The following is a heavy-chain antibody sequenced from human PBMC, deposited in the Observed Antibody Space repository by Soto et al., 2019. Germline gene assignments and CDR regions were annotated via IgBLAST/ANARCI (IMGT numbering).Heavy chain of an antibody. CDR3: VKDVRNSGSPDAFDI. Sequence: PGGSLRLSCAASGFTFSTYAMSWVRQAPGKGLEWVSAISSSGRSTYYADSVKGRFTISRDNSKNTLYLQMNSLRAEDTAVYCCVKDVRNSGSPDAFDIWGQGTMVTVSS. J-gene: IGHJ3*02. CDR2: ISSSGRST. CDR1: GFTFSTYA. V-gene: IGHV3-23*01. D-gene: IGHD6-19*01.